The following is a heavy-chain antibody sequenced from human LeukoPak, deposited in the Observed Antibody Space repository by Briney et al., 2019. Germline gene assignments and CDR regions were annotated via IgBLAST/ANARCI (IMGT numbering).Heavy chain of an antibody. D-gene: IGHD4-17*01. CDR2: INPNSGGT. J-gene: IGHJ4*02. CDR3: ARNGRTTVTTGPYY. Sequence: ASVKVSFKASGYTFTGYYMHWVRQAPGQGLEWMGWINPNSGGTNYAQKFQGRVTMTRDTSISTAYMELSRLRSDDTAVYYYARNGRTTVTTGPYYWGQGTLVTVSS. CDR1: GYTFTGYY. V-gene: IGHV1-2*02.